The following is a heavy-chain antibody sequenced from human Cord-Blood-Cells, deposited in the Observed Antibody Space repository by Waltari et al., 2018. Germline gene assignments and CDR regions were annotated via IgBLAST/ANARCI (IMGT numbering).Heavy chain of an antibody. Sequence: QLQLQESGPGLVKPSETLSLTCTVSGGSISSSSYYWGWIRQPPGKGLEWIGSIYYSGSTYYNPSLKSRVTISVDTSKNQFSLKRSSVTAADTAVYYCARLIVVVTAILDYWGQGTLVTVSS. J-gene: IGHJ4*02. CDR1: GGSISSSSYY. CDR2: IYYSGST. V-gene: IGHV4-39*01. D-gene: IGHD2-21*02. CDR3: ARLIVVVTAILDY.